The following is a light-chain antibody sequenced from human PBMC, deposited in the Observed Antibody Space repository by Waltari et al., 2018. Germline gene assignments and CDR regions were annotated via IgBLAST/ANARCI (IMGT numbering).Light chain of an antibody. CDR1: SNDIGNSNH. Sequence: QPALTQPASVSGSPGQSITISCTGSSNDIGNSNHLCWYQQHPRKAPRPIISEVTERPSGVSDRFSGSKSGNTASLTISGLQAEDEADYYCLSYTTRISFVFGGGTKLSVL. V-gene: IGLV2-23*02. J-gene: IGLJ2*01. CDR3: LSYTTRISFV. CDR2: EVT.